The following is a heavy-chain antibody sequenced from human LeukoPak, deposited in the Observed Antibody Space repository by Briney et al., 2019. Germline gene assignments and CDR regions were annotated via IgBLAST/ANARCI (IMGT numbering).Heavy chain of an antibody. J-gene: IGHJ4*02. CDR3: ARGGSAIMWYYLDY. V-gene: IGHV1-3*01. CDR1: GYTLTGYA. D-gene: IGHD2-15*01. Sequence: ASVKVSCKASGYTLTGYAIHWVRQAPGQRLEWMGWINADNGNTKFSQKFQGRLTISRDTSASTAYIEVSSLRSEDTAVYYCARGGSAIMWYYLDYWGQGTLVTVSS. CDR2: INADNGNT.